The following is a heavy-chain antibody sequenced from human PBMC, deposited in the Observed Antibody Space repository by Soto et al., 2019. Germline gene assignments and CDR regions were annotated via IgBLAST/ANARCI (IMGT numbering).Heavy chain of an antibody. CDR1: GFPFDDYT. J-gene: IGHJ4*02. CDR2: ITGDGSNT. CDR3: ARARTASALFFGC. D-gene: IGHD6-19*01. V-gene: IGHV3-43*01. Sequence: EVQLVESGGVVVQPGGSLRLSCAASGFPFDDYTMHWVRQAPGKGLEWVSLITGDGSNTYYADSLKGRFTISRDNSKNSLYPQMNSVTTEDTALYYCARARTASALFFGCWGQGTLVTVSS.